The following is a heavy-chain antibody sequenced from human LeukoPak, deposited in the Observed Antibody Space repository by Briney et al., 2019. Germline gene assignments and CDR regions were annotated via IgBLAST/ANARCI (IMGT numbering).Heavy chain of an antibody. CDR1: GFTLNNYD. V-gene: IGHV3-13*01. CDR3: VRGPQRTVGYFDL. D-gene: IGHD4-11*01. CDR2: IGLTGDT. Sequence: EARGSLRLSCEASGFTLNNYDIHWDRQISGKGLEWVSAIGLTGDTYYLDSVKGRFTISREYARNSLYLQMDTLRAGDTAVYYCVRGPQRTVGYFDLWGRGTLVTVSS. J-gene: IGHJ2*01.